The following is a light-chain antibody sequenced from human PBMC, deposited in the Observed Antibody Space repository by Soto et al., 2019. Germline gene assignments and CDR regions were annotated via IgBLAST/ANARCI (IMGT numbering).Light chain of an antibody. V-gene: IGLV1-44*01. J-gene: IGLJ2*01. CDR1: SSNIGRNA. Sequence: QSALTQPPSASGAPGQRVTISCSGSSSNIGRNAVNWYHQLPGTAPKVFIYSNTERPSGVPDLFSGSKSATSASLAISGLRSEDEGDYYCAAWDDSLGGVVFGGGTKLTVL. CDR2: SNT. CDR3: AAWDDSLGGVV.